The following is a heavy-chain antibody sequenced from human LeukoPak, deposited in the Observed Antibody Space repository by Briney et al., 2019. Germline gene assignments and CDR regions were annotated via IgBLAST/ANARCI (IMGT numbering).Heavy chain of an antibody. CDR3: ARDRDYYDSSGGMNAFDI. Sequence: GGSLRLSCAASGFTFSSYGMHWVRQAPGKGLEWVAVISYDGSNKYYADSVKGRFTISRDNSKNTLYLQMNSLRAEDTAVYYCARDRDYYDSSGGMNAFDIWGQGTMVTVSS. CDR2: ISYDGSNK. J-gene: IGHJ3*02. CDR1: GFTFSSYG. D-gene: IGHD3-22*01. V-gene: IGHV3-30*03.